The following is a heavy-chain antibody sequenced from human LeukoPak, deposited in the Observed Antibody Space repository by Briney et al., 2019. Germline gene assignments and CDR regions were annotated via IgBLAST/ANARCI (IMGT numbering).Heavy chain of an antibody. CDR3: ARGRLAGYYDFWSGYYTGADFDY. D-gene: IGHD3-3*01. CDR1: GFTFSSYE. J-gene: IGHJ4*02. CDR2: ISSSGSTI. Sequence: AGGSLRLSCTASGFTFSSYEMNWVRQAPGEGLEWVSYISSSGSTIYYADSVKGRFTISRDNAKNSLYLQMNSLRAEDTAVYYCARGRLAGYYDFWSGYYTGADFDYWGQGTLVTVSS. V-gene: IGHV3-48*03.